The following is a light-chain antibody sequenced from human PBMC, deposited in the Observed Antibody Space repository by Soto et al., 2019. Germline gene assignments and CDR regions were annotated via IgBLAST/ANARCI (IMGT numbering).Light chain of an antibody. J-gene: IGKJ1*01. Sequence: DIQMTQSPSSLSASVGDRVTITCRASQSISSYLNWYQQKPGKAPKLLIYAASSLQSGVPSRFSGSGSGTDFTLTISSLQPEDFATYFCQQSFSVRSWTFGQGTKVEIK. CDR3: QQSFSVRSWT. CDR1: QSISSY. CDR2: AAS. V-gene: IGKV1-39*01.